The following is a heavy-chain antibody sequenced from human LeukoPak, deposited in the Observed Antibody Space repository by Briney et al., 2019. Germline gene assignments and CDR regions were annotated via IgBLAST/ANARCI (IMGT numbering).Heavy chain of an antibody. J-gene: IGHJ5*02. Sequence: PSETLSLTCTVSGGSISSSGYFWGWIRQPPEKGLEWIGTIFYGGSTYYNPSLRSRVTISVDTSKNQFSLNLSSVTAADTAVYYCARVIKGGSGILYNWFDPWGQGTLVTVSS. D-gene: IGHD3-10*01. CDR2: IFYGGST. V-gene: IGHV4-39*01. CDR3: ARVIKGGSGILYNWFDP. CDR1: GGSISSSGYF.